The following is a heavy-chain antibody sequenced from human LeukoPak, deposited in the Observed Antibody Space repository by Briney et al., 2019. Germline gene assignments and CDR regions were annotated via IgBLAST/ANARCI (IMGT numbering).Heavy chain of an antibody. CDR3: ARGDDDYGDVFDY. CDR1: GFTFSSYW. Sequence: QSGGSLRLSCVASGFTFSSYWMHWVRHAPGQGLVWVSRVHSDGSSARYADSVKGRFTISRDNAKNTLYLQMNSLRAEDTAVYYCARGDDDYGDVFDYWGQGTLVTVSS. CDR2: VHSDGSSA. J-gene: IGHJ4*02. D-gene: IGHD4-17*01. V-gene: IGHV3-74*01.